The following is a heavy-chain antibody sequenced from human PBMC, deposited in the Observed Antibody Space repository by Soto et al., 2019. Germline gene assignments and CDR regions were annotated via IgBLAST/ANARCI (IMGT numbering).Heavy chain of an antibody. V-gene: IGHV3-30-3*01. CDR1: GFTFSSYA. J-gene: IGHJ4*02. CDR3: ARVMIAAAGTLVDY. CDR2: ISYDGSNK. D-gene: IGHD6-13*01. Sequence: PVGSLRLSCAASGFTFSSYAMHWVRQAPGKGLEWVAVISYDGSNKYYADSVKGRFTISRDNSKNTLYLQMNSLRAEDTAVYYCARVMIAAAGTLVDYWGQGTLVT.